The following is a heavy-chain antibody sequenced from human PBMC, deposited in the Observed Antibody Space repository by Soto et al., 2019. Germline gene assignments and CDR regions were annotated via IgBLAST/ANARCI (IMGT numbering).Heavy chain of an antibody. Sequence: ASVKVSCKASGYTFPSYAMPWVRQAPGQRLEWMGWINAGNGNTKYSQKFQGRVTITRDTSASTAYMELSSLRSEDTAVYYCASRPDYGDYGFDYWGQGTLVTVSS. CDR3: ASRPDYGDYGFDY. D-gene: IGHD4-17*01. CDR1: GYTFPSYA. J-gene: IGHJ4*02. V-gene: IGHV1-3*01. CDR2: INAGNGNT.